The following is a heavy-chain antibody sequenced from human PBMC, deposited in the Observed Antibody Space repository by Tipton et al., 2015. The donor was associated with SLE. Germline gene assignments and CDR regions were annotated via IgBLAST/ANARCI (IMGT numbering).Heavy chain of an antibody. Sequence: TLSLTCTVSGGSISSFYWNWIRQPPGKGLEWIGYIYYSGSTTYNPSLKSRVTISVDTSKNHFSLKLSSVTAADTAVYYCAGHYYGSGIYTSHWGQGTLVTVSS. J-gene: IGHJ4*02. CDR3: AGHYYGSGIYTSH. D-gene: IGHD3-10*01. CDR2: IYYSGST. V-gene: IGHV4-59*08. CDR1: GGSISSFY.